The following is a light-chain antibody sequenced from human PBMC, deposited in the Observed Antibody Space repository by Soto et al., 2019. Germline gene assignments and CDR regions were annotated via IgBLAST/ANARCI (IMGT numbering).Light chain of an antibody. Sequence: EIAMTQSPATLSVSPGEIATLSCRASQTFSSNLAWCQQRPGQAPSRLIYFASTRATGIPGRFRCSGSGTEFTLTISRLQSEDFAVYYCQQYRIWQQTFGQGTNVDI. V-gene: IGKV3-15*01. J-gene: IGKJ1*01. CDR2: FAS. CDR1: QTFSSN. CDR3: QQYRIWQQT.